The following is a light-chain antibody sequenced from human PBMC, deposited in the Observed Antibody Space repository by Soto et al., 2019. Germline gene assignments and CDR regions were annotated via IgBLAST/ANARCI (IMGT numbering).Light chain of an antibody. J-gene: IGKJ3*01. CDR1: TTVRSY. Sequence: HMTQCRSSLGASVGETVIITCRARTTVRSYLNWYQQKPGQAPKLLIHESTTLERGVADRFSGSGSGTDFTLTISRLQPEDSAGYYCLQDNSYPLTFGQGTKVDI. CDR3: LQDNSYPLT. V-gene: IGKV1-6*01. CDR2: EST.